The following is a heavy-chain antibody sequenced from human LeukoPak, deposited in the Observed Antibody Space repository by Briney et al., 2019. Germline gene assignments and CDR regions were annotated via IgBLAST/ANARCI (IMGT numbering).Heavy chain of an antibody. CDR3: ARDYGDYDY. CDR1: GGTFSSYT. J-gene: IGHJ4*02. D-gene: IGHD4-17*01. Sequence: SVKVSCKASGGTFSSYTISWVRQAPGQGLEWMGRIIPILGIANYAQKFQGRVTITTDESTSTAYMELSSLRSEDTAVYYCARDYGDYDYWGQGTLVTVSS. CDR2: IIPILGIA. V-gene: IGHV1-69*16.